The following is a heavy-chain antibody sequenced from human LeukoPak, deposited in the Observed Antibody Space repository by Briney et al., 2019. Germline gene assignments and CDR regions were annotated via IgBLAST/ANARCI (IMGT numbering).Heavy chain of an antibody. V-gene: IGHV5-10-1*01. CDR2: IDPSDSYT. Sequence: GESLKISCQGSGYSFASYWISWVRQMPGKGLEWMGRIDPSDSYTNYSPSFQGHVTISADRSISTAYLRWSTLTASDTAIYYCARLLGYCSGDSCYGMDVWGQGTTVIVSS. J-gene: IGHJ6*02. CDR1: GYSFASYW. CDR3: ARLLGYCSGDSCYGMDV. D-gene: IGHD2-15*01.